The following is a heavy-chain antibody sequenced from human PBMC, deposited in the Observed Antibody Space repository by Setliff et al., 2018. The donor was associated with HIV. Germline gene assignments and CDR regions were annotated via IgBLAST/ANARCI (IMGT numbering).Heavy chain of an antibody. CDR1: GFILSEDW. J-gene: IGHJ4*02. D-gene: IGHD6-19*01. V-gene: IGHV3-15*01. CDR2: IKSKRDGGTI. CDR3: TRELAVPGTSFFDY. Sequence: GGSLRLSCAVSGFILSEDWMSWVRQAPGKGLEWLGRIKSKRDGGTIDYTAPVKGRFTISRDDSKNTLYLEMNSLKTEDTAVYYCTRELAVPGTSFFDYWGQGTLVTVSS.